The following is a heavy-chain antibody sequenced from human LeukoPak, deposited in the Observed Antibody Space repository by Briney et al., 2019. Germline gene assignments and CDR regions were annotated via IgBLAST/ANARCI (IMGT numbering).Heavy chain of an antibody. CDR2: IYSDDRT. Sequence: GGSLRLSCAASGFTFSSYWMHWVRQAPGKGLEWVSVIYSDDRTYYADSVKGLFTISRHTSKKTLYLQMNSLRAEDAAVYYCAREVMAKRRAFDIWGQGTVVTVSS. J-gene: IGHJ3*02. CDR3: AREVMAKRRAFDI. V-gene: IGHV3-53*04. D-gene: IGHD2-8*01. CDR1: GFTFSSYW.